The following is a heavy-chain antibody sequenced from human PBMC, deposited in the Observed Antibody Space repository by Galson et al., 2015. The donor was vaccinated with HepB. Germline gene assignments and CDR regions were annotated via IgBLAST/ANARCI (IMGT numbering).Heavy chain of an antibody. CDR2: IIPIFGTA. CDR3: ARGAGTVTTPYFDY. D-gene: IGHD4-17*01. J-gene: IGHJ4*02. Sequence: SVKVSCKASGGTFSSYAISWVRQAPGQGLEWMGGIIPIFGTANYAQKLQGRVTITADESTSTAYMELSSLRSEDTAVYYCARGAGTVTTPYFDYWGQGTLVTVSS. V-gene: IGHV1-69*13. CDR1: GGTFSSYA.